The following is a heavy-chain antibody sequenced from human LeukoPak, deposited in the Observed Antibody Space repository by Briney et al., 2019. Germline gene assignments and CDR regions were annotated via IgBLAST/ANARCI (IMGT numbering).Heavy chain of an antibody. V-gene: IGHV1-18*01. Sequence: ASVKVSCKASGYTFTSYGISWVRQAPGQGLEWMGWISTYNGNTNYAQKLQGRVTMTTDTSTSTAYMELRSLRSDDTAVYYRARAPSPVYSGMDVWGQGTTVTVSS. CDR3: ARAPSPVYSGMDV. J-gene: IGHJ6*02. CDR2: ISTYNGNT. CDR1: GYTFTSYG. D-gene: IGHD6-6*01.